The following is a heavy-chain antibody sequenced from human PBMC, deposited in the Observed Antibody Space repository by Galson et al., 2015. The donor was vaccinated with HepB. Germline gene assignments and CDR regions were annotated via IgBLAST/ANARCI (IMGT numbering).Heavy chain of an antibody. V-gene: IGHV3-7*03. CDR2: IKQDGSEK. CDR3: ASSDDYGGNSIGAPLDY. D-gene: IGHD4-23*01. Sequence: SLRLSCAASGFTFSSYWVSWVRQAPGKGLEWVANIKQDGSEKYYVDSVKGRFTISRDNAKNSLYLQMNSLRAEDTAVYYCASSDDYGGNSIGAPLDYWDQGTLVTVSS. J-gene: IGHJ4*01. CDR1: GFTFSSYW.